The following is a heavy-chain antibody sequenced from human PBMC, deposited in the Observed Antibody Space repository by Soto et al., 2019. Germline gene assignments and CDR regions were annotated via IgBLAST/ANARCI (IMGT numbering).Heavy chain of an antibody. D-gene: IGHD3-16*02. Sequence: QVQLVQSGAEVKKPGSSVKVSCKASGDTDTNYVISWVRQAPGQGLECMGGIFPKFGTTYSAQKLQDRLTITADESTFTVYMQLSSLRFDDTAVYYCEAEMTFGKLSVVWGQGTTVTVSS. CDR1: GDTDTNYV. J-gene: IGHJ6*02. CDR2: IFPKFGTT. V-gene: IGHV1-69*01. CDR3: EAEMTFGKLSVV.